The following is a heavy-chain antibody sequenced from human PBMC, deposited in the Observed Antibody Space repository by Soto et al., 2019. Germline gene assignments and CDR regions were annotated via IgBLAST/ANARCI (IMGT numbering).Heavy chain of an antibody. CDR2: FDPEDGET. D-gene: IGHD3-3*01. Sequence: ASVKVSCKVSGYTLTDLSMQWVRQAPGKRPEWMGGFDPEDGETIYAQKFQGRVTMTEDTATDTAYMELSSLRSEDTAVYYCATHRSGRFLEWLPEGSLGYWGQGTLVTVSS. CDR3: ATHRSGRFLEWLPEGSLGY. J-gene: IGHJ4*02. CDR1: GYTLTDLS. V-gene: IGHV1-24*01.